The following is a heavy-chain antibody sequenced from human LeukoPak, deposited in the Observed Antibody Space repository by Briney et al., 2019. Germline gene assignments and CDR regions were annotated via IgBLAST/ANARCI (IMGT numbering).Heavy chain of an antibody. Sequence: SETLSLTCTVSGYSISSGYYWGWIRQPPGKGLEWIGSIYHSGSTYYNPSLKSRVTISVDTSKNQFSLKLSSVTAADTAVYYCARIMRLVRGFDYWGQGTLVTVSS. D-gene: IGHD6-19*01. V-gene: IGHV4-38-2*02. J-gene: IGHJ4*02. CDR2: IYHSGST. CDR3: ARIMRLVRGFDY. CDR1: GYSISSGYY.